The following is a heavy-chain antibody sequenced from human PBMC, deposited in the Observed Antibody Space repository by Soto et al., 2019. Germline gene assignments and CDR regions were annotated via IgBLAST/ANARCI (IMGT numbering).Heavy chain of an antibody. V-gene: IGHV4-34*01. CDR3: ARRITYDDNLSGRYSNWFDP. Sequence: PSETLSLTCAVYGGSFSGYYWSWIRQPPGKGLEWIGEINHSGSTNYNPSLKSRVTISVDTSKNQFSLKLSSVTAADTAVYYCARRITYDDNLSGRYSNWFDPWGQGTLVTVSS. D-gene: IGHD3-9*01. CDR2: INHSGST. CDR1: GGSFSGYY. J-gene: IGHJ5*02.